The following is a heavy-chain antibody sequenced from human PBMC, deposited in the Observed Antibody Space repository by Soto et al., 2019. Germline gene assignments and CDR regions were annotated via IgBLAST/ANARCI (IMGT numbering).Heavy chain of an antibody. CDR1: GGTFSSYA. Sequence: VASVKVSCKASGGTFSSYAISWVRQAPGQGLEWMGGIIPMFGTTNYAQKFQGRVTITADESTRTAYIDLSSLRSEDTAVYYCARGQDIVVVVADYYYYYGMDVWGQGTTVTVSS. CDR2: IIPMFGTT. J-gene: IGHJ6*02. CDR3: ARGQDIVVVVADYYYYYGMDV. D-gene: IGHD2-15*01. V-gene: IGHV1-69*13.